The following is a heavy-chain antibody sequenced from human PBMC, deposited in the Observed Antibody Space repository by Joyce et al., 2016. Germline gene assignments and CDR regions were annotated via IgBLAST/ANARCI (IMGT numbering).Heavy chain of an antibody. CDR3: ARGLSAFDYSNYAGYDY. CDR2: INHSGST. V-gene: IGHV4-34*01. CDR1: GGSFSGYY. J-gene: IGHJ4*02. D-gene: IGHD4-11*01. Sequence: QVQLQQWGAGLLKPSETLSLTCAVYGGSFSGYYWSWIRQPPGKGLEWIGEINHSGSTNYNPPLESRVTISVDTSKNQFSLRLSSVTAADTAVYYCARGLSAFDYSNYAGYDYWGQGTLVTVSS.